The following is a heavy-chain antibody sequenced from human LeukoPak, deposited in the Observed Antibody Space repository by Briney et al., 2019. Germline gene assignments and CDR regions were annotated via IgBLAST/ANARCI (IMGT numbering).Heavy chain of an antibody. CDR1: EFTFSSYS. CDR2: ISYDGSNK. Sequence: GGSLRLSCAASEFTFSSYSMNWVRQAPGKGLEWVAVISYDGSNKYYADSVKGRFTISRDNSKNTLYLQMNSLRAEDTAVYYCARGGVGAEGYWGQGTLVTVSS. D-gene: IGHD1-26*01. CDR3: ARGGVGAEGY. V-gene: IGHV3-30*03. J-gene: IGHJ4*02.